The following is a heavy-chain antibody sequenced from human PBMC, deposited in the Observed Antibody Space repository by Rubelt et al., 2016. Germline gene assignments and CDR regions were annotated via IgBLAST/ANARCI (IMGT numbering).Heavy chain of an antibody. J-gene: IGHJ3*02. D-gene: IGHD6-13*01. V-gene: IGHV1-24*01. CDR1: GYTLTELS. CDR2: FDPEDGET. CDR3: PTADSSSWYDATDT. Sequence: QVQLVQSGAEVKKPGASVKVSCKVSGYTLTELSMHWARQAPGKGLEWMGGFDPEDGETIYAQKFQGRVTMTEDTATDTAYMELSRLTSADTAVYYCPTADSSSWYDATDTWGQGTMVTVSS.